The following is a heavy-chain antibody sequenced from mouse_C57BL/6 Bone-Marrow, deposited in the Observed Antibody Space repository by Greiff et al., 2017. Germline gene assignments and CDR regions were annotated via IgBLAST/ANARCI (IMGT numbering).Heavy chain of an antibody. D-gene: IGHD3-2*01. CDR1: GFTFNTYA. J-gene: IGHJ2*01. CDR2: LRSKSSNYAT. CDR3: VREGVDSSLDY. V-gene: IGHV10-3*01. Sequence: DVKLVESGGGLVQPKGSLKLSCAASGFTFNTYAMHWVRQAPGKGLEWVARLRSKSSNYATYYADSVKDRFTISRDDSQSMLYLQMNNLKTEDTAMYYCVREGVDSSLDYWGQGTTLTVSS.